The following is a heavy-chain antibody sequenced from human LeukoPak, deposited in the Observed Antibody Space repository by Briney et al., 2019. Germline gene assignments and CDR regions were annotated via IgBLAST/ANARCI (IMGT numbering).Heavy chain of an antibody. Sequence: GGSLRLSCAASGFTSDDYAMHWVRHAPGKGLEWVSGISWNSGSIGYADSVKGRFTISRDNAKNSLYLQMNSLRAEDTALYYCAKRDGYSYYFDYWGQGTLVTVSS. J-gene: IGHJ4*02. D-gene: IGHD4-4*01. CDR1: GFTSDDYA. CDR2: ISWNSGSI. CDR3: AKRDGYSYYFDY. V-gene: IGHV3-9*02.